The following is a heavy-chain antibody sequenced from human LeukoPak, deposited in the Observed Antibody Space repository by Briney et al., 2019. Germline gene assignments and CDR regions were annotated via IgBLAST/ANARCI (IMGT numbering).Heavy chain of an antibody. CDR1: GDSVSSNSVT. D-gene: IGHD2-2*01. CDR2: TYYRSTWYN. Sequence: SQTLSLTCALSGDSVSSNSVTWNWIRQSPSRGLEWLGRTYYRSTWYNDYAVSVRGRITVNPDASKNQFSLHLNSVTPEDTAVYYCARRMTQYDCFDPWGQGILVTVSS. V-gene: IGHV6-1*01. CDR3: ARRMTQYDCFDP. J-gene: IGHJ5*02.